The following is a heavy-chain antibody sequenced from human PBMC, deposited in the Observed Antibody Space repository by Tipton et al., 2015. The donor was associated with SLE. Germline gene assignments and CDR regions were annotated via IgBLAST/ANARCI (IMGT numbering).Heavy chain of an antibody. D-gene: IGHD3-10*01. Sequence: SLRLSCAASGFTFSGFGMHWVRQAPGKGLEWVAVIWHDGSNKYYADSVKGRFTISRDNSKNTVYLQMNSLRAEDTAVYYCAKTPGEWNYYYMDVWGKGTTVTVSS. CDR1: GFTFSGFG. CDR2: IWHDGSNK. V-gene: IGHV3-33*06. CDR3: AKTPGEWNYYYMDV. J-gene: IGHJ6*03.